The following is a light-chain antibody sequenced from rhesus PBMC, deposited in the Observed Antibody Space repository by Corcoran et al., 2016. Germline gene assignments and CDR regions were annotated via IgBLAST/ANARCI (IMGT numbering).Light chain of an antibody. CDR3: QQYYSWPLT. J-gene: IGKJ4*01. Sequence: DIVMTQSPATLSLSPGERGTLSCRTSQSVSSKLAGYQQKPGQAPKLLIFGASSRATGIPERFSGSGSGTEFTLSISSLEPEVVGIYYCQQYYSWPLTFGGGTKVELK. CDR1: QSVSSK. V-gene: IGKV3-42*02. CDR2: GAS.